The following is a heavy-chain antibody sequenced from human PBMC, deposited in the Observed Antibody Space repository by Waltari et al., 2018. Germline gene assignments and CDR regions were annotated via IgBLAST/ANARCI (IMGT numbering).Heavy chain of an antibody. J-gene: IGHJ4*02. CDR2: IKSKTEGGTT. D-gene: IGHD1-1*01. CDR1: GFYCRNGL. CDR3: TTDRGVATLPMFDY. V-gene: IGHV3-15*01. Sequence: EVHLVASGGNLVKPGGSLSRSCAASGFYCRNGLMAWVRQAPGKGLEWVGRIKSKTEGGTTDYAAVVKGRFTISRDDSRNTAYLQMNSLRAEDTAFYFCTTDRGVATLPMFDYWGRGTLVTVSS.